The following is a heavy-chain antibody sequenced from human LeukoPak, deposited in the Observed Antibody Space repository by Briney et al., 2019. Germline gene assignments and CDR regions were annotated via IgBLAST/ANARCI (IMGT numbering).Heavy chain of an antibody. CDR3: ARGPFGSGSFLDY. CDR2: MNPNSVDT. CDR1: GYIFSSND. J-gene: IGHJ4*02. Sequence: ASVKVSCKASGYIFSSNDINWVRQAAGQGLEWMGWMNPNSVDTGYTQKFQGRVAMTRSTSITTAYMELTSLRSEDTAVYYCARGPFGSGSFLDYWGQGTLVTVSS. V-gene: IGHV1-8*01. D-gene: IGHD3-10*01.